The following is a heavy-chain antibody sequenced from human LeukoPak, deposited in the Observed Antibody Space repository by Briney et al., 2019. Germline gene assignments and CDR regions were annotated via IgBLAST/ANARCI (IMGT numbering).Heavy chain of an antibody. CDR2: INPNSGGT. CDR3: VGAVAPYYFDY. CDR1: GYTFTGYY. Sequence: ASVKVSCKASGYTFTGYYMHWVRQAPGQGLEWMGRINPNSGGTNYAQKFQGRVTMTRDTSISTAYMELSRLRSDDTAVYYRVGAVAPYYFDYWGQGTLVTVSS. V-gene: IGHV1-2*06. J-gene: IGHJ4*02. D-gene: IGHD6-19*01.